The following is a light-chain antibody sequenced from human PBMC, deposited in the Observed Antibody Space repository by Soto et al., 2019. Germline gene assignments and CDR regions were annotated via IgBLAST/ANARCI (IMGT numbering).Light chain of an antibody. CDR2: EVS. J-gene: IGLJ2*01. CDR1: SSDIGGYNF. CDR3: TSYTTTNTLV. V-gene: IGLV2-14*01. Sequence: QSALTQPASVSGSPGQSITISCTGTSSDIGGYNFVSWYQHLPDKAPKLIIYEVSYRPSGVSDRFSGSKSDNTASLTISGLQAEDEADYYCTSYTTTNTLVFGGGTKLTVL.